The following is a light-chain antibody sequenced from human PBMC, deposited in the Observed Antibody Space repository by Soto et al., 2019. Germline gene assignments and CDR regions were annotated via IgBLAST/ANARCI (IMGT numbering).Light chain of an antibody. Sequence: QSALTQPASVSGSLGQSITISCTGTSSDVGSYNLVSWYQQHPGKVPQLMIYEGSKRPSGVSNRFSGSKSGITASLTISGLQTEDEADYYCISYTDRQSYLFGTGTKVTVL. J-gene: IGLJ1*01. CDR2: EGS. V-gene: IGLV2-14*02. CDR1: SSDVGSYNL. CDR3: ISYTDRQSYL.